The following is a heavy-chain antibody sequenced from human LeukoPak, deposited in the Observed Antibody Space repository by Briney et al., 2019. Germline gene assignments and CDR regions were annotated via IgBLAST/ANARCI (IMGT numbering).Heavy chain of an antibody. D-gene: IGHD2/OR15-2a*01. CDR1: GFTFSSYA. J-gene: IGHJ4*02. Sequence: PGGSLRLSCAASGFTFSSYAVNWVRQAPGKGLEWVSAISSSGGTTYYADSVKGRFSISRDNSKNMLYLQMNSLRAEDTAVYYCAKDRNSCPTNFDCWGQGTLVTVSA. CDR2: ISSSGGTT. CDR3: AKDRNSCPTNFDC. V-gene: IGHV3-23*01.